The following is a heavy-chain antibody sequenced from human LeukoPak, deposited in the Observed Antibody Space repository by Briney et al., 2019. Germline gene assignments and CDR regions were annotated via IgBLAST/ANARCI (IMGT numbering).Heavy chain of an antibody. CDR1: GGSISSYY. V-gene: IGHV4-59*01. CDR3: ARTYSSSSSYSDF. CDR2: IYYSGST. Sequence: SETLSLTCTVSGGSISSYYWSWIRQSPGKGLEWIGYIYYSGSTNYNPSLKSRVTISVETSKNQFSLNLTSVTAADAAVYYCARTYSSSSSYSDFWGQGTLVTVSS. D-gene: IGHD6-6*01. J-gene: IGHJ4*02.